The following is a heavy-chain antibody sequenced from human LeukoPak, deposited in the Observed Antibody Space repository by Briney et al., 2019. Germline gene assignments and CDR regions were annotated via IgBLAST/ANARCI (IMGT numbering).Heavy chain of an antibody. J-gene: IGHJ4*02. D-gene: IGHD3-22*01. CDR1: GGSISSYY. Sequence: SETLSLTCTVSGGSISSYYWSWIRQPPGKGLEWIGYTYYSGSTNYNPSLKSRVTISVDTSKNQFSLKLSSVTAADTAVYYCARQFSYYYDSSGYAYDYWGQGTLVTVSS. CDR2: TYYSGST. V-gene: IGHV4-59*08. CDR3: ARQFSYYYDSSGYAYDY.